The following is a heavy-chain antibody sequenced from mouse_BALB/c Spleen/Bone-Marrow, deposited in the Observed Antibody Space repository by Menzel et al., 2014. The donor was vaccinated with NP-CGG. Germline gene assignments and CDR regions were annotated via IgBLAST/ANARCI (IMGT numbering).Heavy chain of an antibody. D-gene: IGHD1-1*01. Sequence: EVQGVESGPGLVKPSQSLSLTCTVTGYSITSDYAWNWIRQFPGNKLEWMGYISYSGHTSYNPSLKSRISITRDTSKNQFFLQLNSVTTEDTATYYCAREGNYVFANWGQGTLVTVSA. J-gene: IGHJ3*01. CDR2: ISYSGHT. CDR1: GYSITSDYA. CDR3: AREGNYVFAN. V-gene: IGHV3-2*02.